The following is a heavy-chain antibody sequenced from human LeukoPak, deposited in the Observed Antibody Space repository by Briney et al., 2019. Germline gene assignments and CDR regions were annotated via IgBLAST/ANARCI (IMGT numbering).Heavy chain of an antibody. V-gene: IGHV3-53*01. Sequence: GGSLRLSCAASGFTVSSNYMSWVRQAPGKGLEWVSVIYSGGSTYYADSVKGRFTISRDNSKNTLYLQMNSLRAEDTAVYYCARDGRYSSSSPWFDPWGQGTLVTVSS. CDR3: ARDGRYSSSSPWFDP. J-gene: IGHJ5*02. D-gene: IGHD6-6*01. CDR2: IYSGGST. CDR1: GFTVSSNY.